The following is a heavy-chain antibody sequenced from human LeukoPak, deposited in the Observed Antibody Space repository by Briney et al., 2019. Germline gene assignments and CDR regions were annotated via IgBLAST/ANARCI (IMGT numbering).Heavy chain of an antibody. V-gene: IGHV3-30*04. CDR3: ARGTDSGYDSTGSFDY. CDR2: ISYDGSKQ. J-gene: IGHJ4*02. CDR1: GFTFDTYA. D-gene: IGHD5-12*01. Sequence: GGSLRLSCAASGFTFDTYAMHWVRQAPGKGLEWVAVISYDGSKQLYADSVNGRFTISRDNAKNSLYLQMNSLRDDDTAVYYCARGTDSGYDSTGSFDYWGQGALVTVSS.